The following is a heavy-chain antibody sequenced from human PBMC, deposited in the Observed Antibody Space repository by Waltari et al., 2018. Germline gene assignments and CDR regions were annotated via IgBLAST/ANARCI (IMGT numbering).Heavy chain of an antibody. D-gene: IGHD6-13*01. CDR1: GYTFTSYG. CDR3: ARDLGREGSSRYNWFDP. J-gene: IGHJ5*02. CDR2: ISAYNGNT. Sequence: QVQLVQSGAEVKKPGASVKVSCKASGYTFTSYGISWVRQAPGQGLEWMGWISAYNGNTSYAKTLQGRVTMTTDTSTSTAYMELMSLRSDDTAVYYCARDLGREGSSRYNWFDPWGQGTLVTVSS. V-gene: IGHV1-18*01.